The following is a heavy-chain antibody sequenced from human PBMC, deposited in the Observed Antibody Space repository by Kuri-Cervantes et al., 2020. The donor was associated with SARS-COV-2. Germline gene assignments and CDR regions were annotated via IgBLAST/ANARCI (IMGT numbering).Heavy chain of an antibody. D-gene: IGHD1-26*01. J-gene: IGHJ5*02. CDR3: AREISRELPPSGGFDP. V-gene: IGHV3-33*01. CDR1: GFTFSSYG. Sequence: GGSLRLSCAASGFTFSSYGMHWVRQAPGKGLEWVAVIWYDGSNKYYADSVKGRFTISRDNSKNTLYLQMNSLRAEDTAVYYCAREISRELPPSGGFDPWGQGTLVTVSS. CDR2: IWYDGSNK.